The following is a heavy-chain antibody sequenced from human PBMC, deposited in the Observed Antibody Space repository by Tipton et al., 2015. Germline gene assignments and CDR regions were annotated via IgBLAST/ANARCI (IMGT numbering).Heavy chain of an antibody. CDR2: ISHSGNT. J-gene: IGHJ4*02. V-gene: IGHV4-38-2*02. CDR3: ARDTSPIVQTPDY. Sequence: LRLSCAVSGYSISSDYFWGWIRQPPGKGLEWIGSISHSGNTYYNPSLKSRVTMSRDTSKNQFSLKLTSVTAADTALYYCARDTSPIVQTPDYWGQGTLVTVSS. CDR1: GYSISSDYF. D-gene: IGHD1-26*01.